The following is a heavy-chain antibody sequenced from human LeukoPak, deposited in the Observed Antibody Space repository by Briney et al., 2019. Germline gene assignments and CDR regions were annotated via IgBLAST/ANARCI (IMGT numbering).Heavy chain of an antibody. D-gene: IGHD2-2*01. Sequence: GGSLRLSCAASGFTFSSYSINWVRQGPGKGLEWVSYISSSSSTIYYADSVKGRFTISRDNAKNSLYLQMNSLRDEDTAVYYCARVSTDGSDYWGQGTLVTVSS. CDR1: GFTFSSYS. J-gene: IGHJ4*02. CDR2: ISSSSSTI. V-gene: IGHV3-48*02. CDR3: ARVSTDGSDY.